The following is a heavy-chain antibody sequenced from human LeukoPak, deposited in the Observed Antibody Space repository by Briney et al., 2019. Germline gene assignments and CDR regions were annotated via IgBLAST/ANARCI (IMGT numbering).Heavy chain of an antibody. J-gene: IGHJ5*02. V-gene: IGHV4-34*01. CDR3: ARVGLLWFGEFEWFGP. CDR1: GGSFSGYY. CDR2: INHSGST. Sequence: SETLSLTCAVYGGSFSGYYWSWIRQPPGKGLEWIGEINHSGSTNYNPSLKSRVTISVDTSKNQFSLKLSSVTAADTAVYYCARVGLLWFGEFEWFGPWGQGTLVTVSS. D-gene: IGHD3-10*01.